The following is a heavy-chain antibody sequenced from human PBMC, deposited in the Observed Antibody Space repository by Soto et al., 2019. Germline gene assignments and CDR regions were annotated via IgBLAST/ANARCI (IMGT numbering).Heavy chain of an antibody. CDR1: GGSISSGDYY. D-gene: IGHD1-26*01. Sequence: PSETLSLTCTVSGGSISSGDYYWSWIRQPPGKGLEWIGYIYYSGSTYYNPSLKSRVTISVDTSKSQFSLKLSSVTAADTAVYYCARDDWEYTGIYFDYWGQGTLVTVSS. CDR3: ARDDWEYTGIYFDY. CDR2: IYYSGST. J-gene: IGHJ4*02. V-gene: IGHV4-30-4*01.